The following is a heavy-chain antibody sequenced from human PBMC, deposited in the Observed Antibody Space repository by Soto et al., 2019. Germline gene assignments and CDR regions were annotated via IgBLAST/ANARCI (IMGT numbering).Heavy chain of an antibody. CDR1: GGTFSSYA. D-gene: IGHD3-3*01. V-gene: IGHV1-69*13. J-gene: IGHJ1*01. CDR3: AKALGSSFLYNAEYFHY. Sequence: SVKVSCKASGGTFSSYAISWVRQAPGQGLEWMGGIIPIFGTANYAQKFQGRVTITADESTSTAYMELSSLRSEDTALYYCAKALGSSFLYNAEYFHYWGQGTLVTVSS. CDR2: IIPIFGTA.